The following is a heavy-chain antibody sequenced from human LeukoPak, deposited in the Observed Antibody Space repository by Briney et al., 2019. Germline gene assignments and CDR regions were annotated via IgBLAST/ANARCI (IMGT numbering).Heavy chain of an antibody. Sequence: SETLSLTCTVSGGSISTYYWSWIRQPPGKGLEWIGYIYYSGSTNYNPSVKSRVTMSVDTSKKQFSLNLSSLTAADTAVYYCARLAQRGLRFLEWLVGWFDPWGQGTLVTVSS. CDR1: GGSISTYY. CDR3: ARLAQRGLRFLEWLVGWFDP. D-gene: IGHD3-3*01. CDR2: IYYSGST. V-gene: IGHV4-59*01. J-gene: IGHJ5*02.